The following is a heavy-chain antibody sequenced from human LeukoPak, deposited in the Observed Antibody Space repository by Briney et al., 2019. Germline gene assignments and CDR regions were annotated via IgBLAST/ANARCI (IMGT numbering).Heavy chain of an antibody. CDR3: AKIGRALRIQLWFGDWFDP. V-gene: IGHV3-30*18. CDR2: ISYDGSNK. J-gene: IGHJ5*02. CDR1: GFTFSSYG. Sequence: GGSLRLSCAASGFTFSSYGMHWVRQAPGKGLEWVAVISYDGSNKYYADSVKGRFTISRDNSKNTLYLQMNSLRAEDTAVYYCAKIGRALRIQLWFGDWFDPWGQGTLVTVSS. D-gene: IGHD5-18*01.